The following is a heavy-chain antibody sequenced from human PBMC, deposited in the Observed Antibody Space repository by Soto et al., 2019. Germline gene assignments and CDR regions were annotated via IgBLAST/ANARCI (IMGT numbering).Heavy chain of an antibody. CDR2: IYSDGGT. J-gene: IGHJ6*02. Sequence: GGSLRLSCAASGFTVSSNYMSWVRQAPGKGLEWVSVIYSDGGTYYADSVKGRFAISRDNSKNTLYLQMNSLRAEDTAVYYCVRDLWLRHSAYGMDVWGQGTTVTVSS. CDR3: VRDLWLRHSAYGMDV. CDR1: GFTVSSNY. V-gene: IGHV3-53*01. D-gene: IGHD5-12*01.